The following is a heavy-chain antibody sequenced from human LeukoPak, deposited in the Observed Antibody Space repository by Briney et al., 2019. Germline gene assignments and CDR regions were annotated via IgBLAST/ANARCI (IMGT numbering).Heavy chain of an antibody. CDR3: ARYPLNYYDSSGYILGAFDI. V-gene: IGHV1-2*02. CDR1: GYTFTGYY. Sequence: GASVKVSCKASGYTFTGYYMHWVRQAPGQGLEWMGWINPNSGGTNYAQKFQGRVTMTRDTSISTAYMELSRLRSNDTAVYYCARYPLNYYDSSGYILGAFDIWGQGTMVTVSS. D-gene: IGHD3-22*01. CDR2: INPNSGGT. J-gene: IGHJ3*02.